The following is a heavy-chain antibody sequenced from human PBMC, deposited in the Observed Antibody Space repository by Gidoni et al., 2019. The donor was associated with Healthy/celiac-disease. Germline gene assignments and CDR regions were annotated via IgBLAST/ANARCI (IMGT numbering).Heavy chain of an antibody. Sequence: QVQLQESGPGLVKPSQTVSLTCTVSGGSISSGSYYWIWIRQPAGKGLEWIGRIYTSGSTNYNPSLKSRVTISVDTSKNQFSLKLSSVTAADTAVYYCAREGSGELRYSSSSWDYYYYYGMDVWGQGTTVTVSS. D-gene: IGHD6-6*01. J-gene: IGHJ6*02. CDR1: GGSISSGSYY. CDR2: IYTSGST. CDR3: AREGSGELRYSSSSWDYYYYYGMDV. V-gene: IGHV4-61*02.